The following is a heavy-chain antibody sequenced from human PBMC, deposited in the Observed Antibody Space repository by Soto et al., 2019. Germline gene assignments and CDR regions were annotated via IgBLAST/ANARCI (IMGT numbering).Heavy chain of an antibody. V-gene: IGHV4-59*01. Sequence: SETLSLTCTVSGGSISSYYWSWIRQPPGKGLEWIGYIYYSGSTNYNPSLKSRVTISVDTSKNQFSLKLSSVTAADTAVYYCARARRLYDYIWGSYLPDAFDIWGHGTMVTVSS. CDR1: GGSISSYY. CDR2: IYYSGST. CDR3: ARARRLYDYIWGSYLPDAFDI. D-gene: IGHD3-16*02. J-gene: IGHJ3*02.